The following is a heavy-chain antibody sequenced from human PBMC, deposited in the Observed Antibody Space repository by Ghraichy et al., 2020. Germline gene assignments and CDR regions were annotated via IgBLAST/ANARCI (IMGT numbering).Heavy chain of an antibody. J-gene: IGHJ4*02. CDR2: ISSDAIII. D-gene: IGHD3/OR15-3a*01. Sequence: GGSLRLSCVVSGFTLTNYWMYWVRQVPGKGLMWVSHISSDAIIINHAGSLAGRFTISRDIAKNTLFLHMHDLRVDDTAIYYCAKGEFGLVDWGQGTRVTVSS. CDR1: GFTLTNYW. CDR3: AKGEFGLVD. V-gene: IGHV3-74*01.